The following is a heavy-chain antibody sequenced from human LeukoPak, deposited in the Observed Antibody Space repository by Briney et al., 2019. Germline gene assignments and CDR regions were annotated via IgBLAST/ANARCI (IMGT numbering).Heavy chain of an antibody. J-gene: IGHJ6*03. CDR2: MNPNSGNT. CDR1: GYTFTSYD. D-gene: IGHD3-22*01. Sequence: GASVKVSCKASGYTFTSYDINWVRQATGQGLEWMGWMNPNSGNTGYAQKFQGRVTMTRNTSISTAYMGLSSLRSVDTAVYYCARAMRITMIVVVLYYLDVWGKGTTVTVSS. V-gene: IGHV1-8*01. CDR3: ARAMRITMIVVVLYYLDV.